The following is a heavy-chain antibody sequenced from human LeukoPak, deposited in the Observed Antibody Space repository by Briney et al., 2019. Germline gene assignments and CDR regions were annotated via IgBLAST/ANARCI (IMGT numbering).Heavy chain of an antibody. CDR1: GYTFISYG. J-gene: IGHJ4*02. CDR3: ARTLSDDFWSSYQDY. D-gene: IGHD3-3*01. Sequence: ASLKVSCKPSGYTFISYGFSWVRQAPGQGLEWMGWISAYNGNTNYAQKFQGRLTLTTDTSTSTAYMELRSLRSDDTAVYYCARTLSDDFWSSYQDYWGQGTLVTVSS. CDR2: ISAYNGNT. V-gene: IGHV1-18*01.